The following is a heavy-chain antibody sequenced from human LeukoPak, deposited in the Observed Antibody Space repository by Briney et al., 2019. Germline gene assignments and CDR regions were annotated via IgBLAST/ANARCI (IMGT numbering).Heavy chain of an antibody. Sequence: GGSLRLSCAASGFTLSSYAMSWVRQAPGKGLEWVSAISGSGGSTYYADSVKGRFTISRDNSKNTLYLQMNSLRAEDTAVYYCAKAQDIVVVPGGVFDYWGQGTLVTVSS. CDR3: AKAQDIVVVPGGVFDY. D-gene: IGHD2-2*01. J-gene: IGHJ4*02. V-gene: IGHV3-23*01. CDR1: GFTLSSYA. CDR2: ISGSGGST.